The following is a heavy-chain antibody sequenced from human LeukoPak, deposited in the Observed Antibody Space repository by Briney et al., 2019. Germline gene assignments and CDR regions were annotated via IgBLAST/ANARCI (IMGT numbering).Heavy chain of an antibody. Sequence: GGSLRLSCAASGFTFSNYAMDWVRQAPGKGLEWGSVIYSGGSTYYADSVKGRFTISRDNSKNMLYLQMNSLRAEDTAVYYCATPVPWEYSSGWYGYFDYWGQGTLVTVSS. CDR1: GFTFSNYA. CDR3: ATPVPWEYSSGWYGYFDY. J-gene: IGHJ4*02. V-gene: IGHV3-66*01. D-gene: IGHD6-19*01. CDR2: IYSGGST.